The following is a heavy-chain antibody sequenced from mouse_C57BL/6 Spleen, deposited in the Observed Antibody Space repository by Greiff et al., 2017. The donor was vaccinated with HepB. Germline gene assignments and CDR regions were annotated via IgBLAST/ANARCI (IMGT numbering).Heavy chain of an antibody. V-gene: IGHV1-82*01. CDR2: IYPGDGDT. CDR1: GYAFSSSW. D-gene: IGHD3-2*02. Sequence: VQLQQSGPELVKPGASVKISCKASGYAFSSSWMNWVKQRPGKGLEWIGRIYPGDGDTNYNGKFKGKATLTADKSSSTAYMQLSSLTSEDSAVYVCARADSSGYAMDYWGQGTSVTVSS. CDR3: ARADSSGYAMDY. J-gene: IGHJ4*01.